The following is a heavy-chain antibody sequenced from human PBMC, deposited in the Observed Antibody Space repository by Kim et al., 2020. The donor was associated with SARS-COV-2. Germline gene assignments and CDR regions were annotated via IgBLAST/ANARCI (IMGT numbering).Heavy chain of an antibody. CDR1: GGSFSGYY. J-gene: IGHJ4*02. CDR2: INHSGST. D-gene: IGHD3-9*01. CDR3: ASRHVLRYFDPY. Sequence: SETLSLTCAVYGGSFSGYYWSWIRQPPGKGLEWIGEINHSGSTNYNPSLKSRVTISVDTSKNQFSLKLSSVTAADTAVYYCASRHVLRYFDPYWGQGTLVTVSS. V-gene: IGHV4-34*01.